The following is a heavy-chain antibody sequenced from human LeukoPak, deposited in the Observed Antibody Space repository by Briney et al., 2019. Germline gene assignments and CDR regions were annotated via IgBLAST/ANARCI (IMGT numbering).Heavy chain of an antibody. CDR1: GYTFTSYG. D-gene: IGHD5-18*01. Sequence: GASVKVSCKASGYTFTSYGINWVRQAPGQGLEWMGWINAYNGNTNYAQKLQGRVTMTTDTSTSTAYMELRSLRSDDTAVYYCARDWLQLWLYGMDVWGKGTTVTVSS. CDR3: ARDWLQLWLYGMDV. V-gene: IGHV1-18*04. CDR2: INAYNGNT. J-gene: IGHJ6*04.